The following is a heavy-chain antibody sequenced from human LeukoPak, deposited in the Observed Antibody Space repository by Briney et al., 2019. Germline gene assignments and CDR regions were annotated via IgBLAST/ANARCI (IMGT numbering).Heavy chain of an antibody. CDR3: VRFGLTSSLDH. V-gene: IGHV5-51*01. D-gene: IGHD6-13*01. Sequence: GESLKISCKISGYKLTNNWIGWVRPVPGKGLEWMGLIYPGYSDAKYSPSFQGQVTLSVDASISTAYLQLSGLRASDTAIYYCVRFGLTSSLDHWGQGTLVTVSS. CDR1: GYKLTNNW. J-gene: IGHJ5*02. CDR2: IYPGYSDA.